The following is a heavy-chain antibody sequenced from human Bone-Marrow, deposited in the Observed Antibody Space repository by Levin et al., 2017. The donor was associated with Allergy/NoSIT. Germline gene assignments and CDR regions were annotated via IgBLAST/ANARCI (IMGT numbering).Heavy chain of an antibody. V-gene: IGHV3-23*01. CDR3: ARYCSSTSCYVRYGMDV. J-gene: IGHJ6*02. Sequence: PGGSLRRSCAASGFTFSSYAMSWVRQAPGKGLEWVSTLSGSGGSIYYADSVKGRFTISRDNSKNTLSLQMNSLRAEDTALYYCARYCSSTSCYVRYGMDVWGQGTTVTVSS. CDR1: GFTFSSYA. CDR2: LSGSGGSI. D-gene: IGHD2-2*01.